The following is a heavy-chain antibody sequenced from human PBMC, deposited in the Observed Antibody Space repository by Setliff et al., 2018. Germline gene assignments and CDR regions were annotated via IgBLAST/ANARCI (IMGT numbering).Heavy chain of an antibody. CDR1: GFTFSSYN. D-gene: IGHD4-4*01. CDR2: ISSSTRTM. V-gene: IGHV3-48*01. Sequence: PGGSLRLSCAASGFTFSSYNMNWVRQAPGKGLEWVSYISSSTRTMYYADSVKGRFTISRDNAKNSLYLQMNSLRAEDTAVYYCARQPGSQTTFFDYWGQGTLVTVSS. J-gene: IGHJ4*02. CDR3: ARQPGSQTTFFDY.